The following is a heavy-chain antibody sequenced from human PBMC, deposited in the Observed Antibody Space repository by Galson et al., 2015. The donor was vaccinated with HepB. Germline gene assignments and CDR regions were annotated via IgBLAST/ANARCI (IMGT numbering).Heavy chain of an antibody. CDR2: IYSGGST. J-gene: IGHJ3*02. CDR3: ARGGETDAFDI. Sequence: SLRLSCAASGFTVSSNYMSWVRQAPGKGLEWVSVIYSGGSTYYADSVKGRFTITRDNSKNTLYLQMNSLRAEDTAVYYCARGGETDAFDIWGQGTMVTVSS. V-gene: IGHV3-53*01. CDR1: GFTVSSNY. D-gene: IGHD2-21*01.